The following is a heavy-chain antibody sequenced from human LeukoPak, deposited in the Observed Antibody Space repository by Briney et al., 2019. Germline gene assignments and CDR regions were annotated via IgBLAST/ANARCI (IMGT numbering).Heavy chain of an antibody. V-gene: IGHV3-7*02. CDR3: ATFFWSNYNAFDY. CDR1: GFTFSTSW. CDR2: IKQDGSEK. D-gene: IGHD3-10*01. J-gene: IGHJ4*02. Sequence: GGSLRLSCAGSGFTFSTSWMAWVRQAPGKGLEWMGNIKQDGSEKCYVDSVKGRFTFTRDNAKKSAYLQMNSLRADDTAVYYCATFFWSNYNAFDYWGQGTPVTVSS.